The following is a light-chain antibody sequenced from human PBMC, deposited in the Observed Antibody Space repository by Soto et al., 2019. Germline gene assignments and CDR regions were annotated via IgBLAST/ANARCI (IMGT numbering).Light chain of an antibody. J-gene: IGKJ2*03. CDR2: KAS. CDR1: QSIGTY. Sequence: DIQMTQSPSTLSASVGDRDTITCRASQSIGTYLAWYQQKPGKAPKALIHKASSLESGVPSRFSGSGSGTEFILSISSLQPDDFATYYCQQYNNHYSFGQGTKLEIK. CDR3: QQYNNHYS. V-gene: IGKV1-5*03.